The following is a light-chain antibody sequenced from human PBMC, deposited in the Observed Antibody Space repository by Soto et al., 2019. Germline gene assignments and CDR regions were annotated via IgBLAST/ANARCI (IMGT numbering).Light chain of an antibody. CDR3: QVRTNWSIA. Sequence: EFVLTQSPATLSLSTGERATLSCRASQSVSSYLAWYQQKPGQAPRLLIFDASNRATGIPARFSGTGSGTDFTLTINNLEPEDFAVYYCQVRTNWSIAFGRGTRLETK. V-gene: IGKV3-11*01. J-gene: IGKJ5*01. CDR2: DAS. CDR1: QSVSSY.